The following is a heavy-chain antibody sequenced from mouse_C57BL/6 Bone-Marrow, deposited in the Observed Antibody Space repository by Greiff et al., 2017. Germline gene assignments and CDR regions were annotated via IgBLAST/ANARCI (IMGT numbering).Heavy chain of an antibody. Sequence: VKLVESDAELVKPGASVKISCKVSGYTFTDHTIHWMKQRPEQGLEWIGYIYPRDGSTKYNEKFKGKATLTADKSSSTAYMQLNSLTSEDSAVYFCARRYDYGGAWFAYWGQGTLVTVSA. D-gene: IGHD2-4*01. J-gene: IGHJ3*01. CDR1: GYTFTDHT. CDR2: IYPRDGST. V-gene: IGHV1-78*01. CDR3: ARRYDYGGAWFAY.